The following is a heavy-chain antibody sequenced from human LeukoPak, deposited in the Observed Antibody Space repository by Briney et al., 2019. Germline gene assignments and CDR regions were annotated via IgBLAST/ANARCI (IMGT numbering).Heavy chain of an antibody. CDR3: ARPRGEDFWTVMGAFDI. CDR1: GGPISSSSYY. CDR2: IYYSGST. V-gene: IGHV4-39*01. J-gene: IGHJ3*02. D-gene: IGHD3/OR15-3a*01. Sequence: SETLSLTCTVSGGPISSSSYYWGWIRQPPGKGLEWIGSIYYSGSTYYNPSLKSRVTISVDTSKNQFSLKLSSVTAADTAVYYCARPRGEDFWTVMGAFDIWGQGTMVTVPS.